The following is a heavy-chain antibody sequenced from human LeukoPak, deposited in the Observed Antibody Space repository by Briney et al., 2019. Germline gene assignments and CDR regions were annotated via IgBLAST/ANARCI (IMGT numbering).Heavy chain of an antibody. Sequence: SETLSLTCAVYGGSFSGYYWSWIRQPPGKGLEWIGEINHSGSTNYNPSLKSRVTISVDTSKNQFPLKLSSVTAADTAVYYCASGSSSLFDYWGQGTLVTVSS. CDR3: ASGSSSLFDY. D-gene: IGHD6-6*01. CDR2: INHSGST. V-gene: IGHV4-34*01. CDR1: GGSFSGYY. J-gene: IGHJ4*02.